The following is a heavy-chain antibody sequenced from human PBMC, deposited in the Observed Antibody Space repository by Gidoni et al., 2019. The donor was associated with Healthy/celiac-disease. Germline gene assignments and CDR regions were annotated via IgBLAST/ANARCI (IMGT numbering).Heavy chain of an antibody. D-gene: IGHD2-15*01. CDR3: ARVVPHYFDY. Sequence: EVQLVQSGAEVKTPGESLKISCTCSGYSFTSYWIGWVRQMTGKDLEWMGIIYPGDSDTRYSPSFQGQVTSSADKSISTDYLQWSSLKASDTAMYYCARVVPHYFDYWGQGTLVTVAS. V-gene: IGHV5-51*01. CDR2: IYPGDSDT. CDR1: GYSFTSYW. J-gene: IGHJ4*02.